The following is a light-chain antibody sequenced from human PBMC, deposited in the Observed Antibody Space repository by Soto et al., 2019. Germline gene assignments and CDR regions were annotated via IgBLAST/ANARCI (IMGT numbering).Light chain of an antibody. V-gene: IGKV1-39*01. CDR3: QQSFSPLWT. Sequence: DIQMTQSPSSLSASVGDRVTITCRASQSISNYLNWYQQKPGKAPKLLIYAASSMQSGVPSRFSGCGSATDFTITISSLQPDDSATYYCQQSFSPLWTFGQGTKVEV. CDR1: QSISNY. CDR2: AAS. J-gene: IGKJ1*01.